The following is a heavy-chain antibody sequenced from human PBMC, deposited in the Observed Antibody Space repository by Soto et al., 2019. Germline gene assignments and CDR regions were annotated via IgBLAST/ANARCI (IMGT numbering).Heavy chain of an antibody. V-gene: IGHV3-23*01. CDR1: GFTFSSYV. CDR3: AKGRYCSGGSCYGGSDY. J-gene: IGHJ4*02. D-gene: IGHD2-15*01. CDR2: ISGSGGST. Sequence: EVQLLESGGGLVQPGGSLRLSCAASGFTFSSYVMSWVRQAPGKGLEWVSAISGSGGSTYYADSVKGRFTISRDNSKNTLYLQMNSLRAEDTAVYYCAKGRYCSGGSCYGGSDYWGQGTLVTVSS.